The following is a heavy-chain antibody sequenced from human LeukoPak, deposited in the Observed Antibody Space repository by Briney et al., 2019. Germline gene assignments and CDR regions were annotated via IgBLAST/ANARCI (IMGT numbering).Heavy chain of an antibody. D-gene: IGHD1-7*01. CDR2: IYPSDSDT. J-gene: IGHJ4*02. Sequence: GESLKISCKGSGYSFTNYWIAWVRQMPGKDLEWMGVIYPSDSDTRYNPSFQGRLTISADRSFGTAYLQWGSVKASDSAMYYCARREATTEYFDFWGQGTLVTVSS. V-gene: IGHV5-51*01. CDR3: ARREATTEYFDF. CDR1: GYSFTNYW.